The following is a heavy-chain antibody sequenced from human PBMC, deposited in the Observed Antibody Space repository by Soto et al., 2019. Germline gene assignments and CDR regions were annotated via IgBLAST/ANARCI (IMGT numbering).Heavy chain of an antibody. D-gene: IGHD4-17*01. CDR3: AKDPTVAKSYFVDC. CDR1: GFTFSSYA. CDR2: ISGSGGST. J-gene: IGHJ4*02. V-gene: IGHV3-23*01. Sequence: GGSLRLSCAASGFTFSSYAMSWVRQAPGKGLECVSAISGSGGSTYYADSVKGRFTISRDNSKNTLYLQMNSLRAEATYVYSCAKDPTVAKSYFVDCWGGGTLV.